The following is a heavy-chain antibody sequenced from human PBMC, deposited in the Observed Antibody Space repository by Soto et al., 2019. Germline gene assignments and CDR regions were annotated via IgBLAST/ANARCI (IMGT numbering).Heavy chain of an antibody. CDR2: MHHGGSY. CDR3: ARRYFGSGSYYFDP. Sequence: QVLLQESGPGLVKPSETLSLTCTVSDGSISSYYWSWIRQPPGKRLEWVGYMHHGGSYNYNPSLESRVTISVDTSKNQFSLNLRSVTAADTAVYYCARRYFGSGSYYFDPWGQGTLVTVSP. J-gene: IGHJ5*02. CDR1: DGSISSYY. V-gene: IGHV4-59*01. D-gene: IGHD3-10*01.